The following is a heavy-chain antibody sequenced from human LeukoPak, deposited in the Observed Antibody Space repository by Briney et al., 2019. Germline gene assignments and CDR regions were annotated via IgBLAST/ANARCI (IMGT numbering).Heavy chain of an antibody. D-gene: IGHD3-10*01. V-gene: IGHV4-34*01. CDR1: GGSFSGYY. J-gene: IGHJ5*02. CDR3: ARGSRGLGSGSYYNMVSNWFDP. Sequence: PSETLSLTCAVYGGSFSGYYWSWIRQPPGKGLEWIGEINHSGSTNYNPSLKSRVTISVDTSKNQFSPKLSSVTAADTAVYYCARGSRGLGSGSYYNMVSNWFDPWGQGTLVTVSS. CDR2: INHSGST.